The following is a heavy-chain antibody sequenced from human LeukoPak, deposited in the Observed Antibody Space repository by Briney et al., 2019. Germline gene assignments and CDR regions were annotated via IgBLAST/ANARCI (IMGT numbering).Heavy chain of an antibody. D-gene: IGHD4-17*01. CDR3: ARDRVDYAYFDY. Sequence: GGSLRLSCAASGFTFSSYWMHWVRQVPGKGLVWVSRINNDGSSTSYADSVKGRFTISRDNAKNTLYLQMNSLRAEDTAVYYCARDRVDYAYFDYWGQGTLVTVSS. CDR1: GFTFSSYW. V-gene: IGHV3-74*01. CDR2: INNDGSST. J-gene: IGHJ4*02.